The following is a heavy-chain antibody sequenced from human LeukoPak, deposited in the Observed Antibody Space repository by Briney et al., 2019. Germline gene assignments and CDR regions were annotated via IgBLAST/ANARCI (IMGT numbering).Heavy chain of an antibody. V-gene: IGHV3-23*01. Sequence: GGSLRLSCAASGFTFSTSAMSWVRQAPGKGLEWVSGNSSSGGDTPYADSVKSRFTISRDNSKNTLYLQMNSLRAEDTAVYYCAKDASSWPPNNWFDPWGQGTLVSVSS. CDR3: AKDASSWPPNNWFDP. D-gene: IGHD6-13*01. J-gene: IGHJ5*02. CDR2: NSSSGGDT. CDR1: GFTFSTSA.